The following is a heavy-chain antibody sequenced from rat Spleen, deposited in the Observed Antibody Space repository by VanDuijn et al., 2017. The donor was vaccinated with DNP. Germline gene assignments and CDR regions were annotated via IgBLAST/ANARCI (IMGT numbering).Heavy chain of an antibody. CDR1: GYSITSNY. V-gene: IGHV3-1*01. J-gene: IGHJ3*01. Sequence: EVQLQESGPGLVKPSQSLSLTCSVTGYSITSNYWGWIRKFPGNKMEWIGHISYSGSTSYNPSLKSRISITRDTSKNQFFLQLNSVTTEDTATYYCASPQILRRYSGWFAYWGQGTLVTVSS. CDR2: ISYSGST. CDR3: ASPQILRRYSGWFAY. D-gene: IGHD1-11*01.